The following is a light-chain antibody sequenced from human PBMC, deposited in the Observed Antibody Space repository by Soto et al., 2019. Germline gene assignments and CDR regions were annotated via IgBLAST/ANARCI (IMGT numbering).Light chain of an antibody. J-gene: IGLJ3*02. CDR1: SSDVGSYNL. V-gene: IGLV2-23*01. CDR3: CSYAGGNTWV. CDR2: EGS. Sequence: QSALTQPASVSGSPGQSITISCTGTSSDVGSYNLVSWYQQHPGKAPKLMIYEGSKRPSGVSNRFSGSKSGNTASLTISGLQAEDEADYYCCSYAGGNTWVFGGGTQLTVL.